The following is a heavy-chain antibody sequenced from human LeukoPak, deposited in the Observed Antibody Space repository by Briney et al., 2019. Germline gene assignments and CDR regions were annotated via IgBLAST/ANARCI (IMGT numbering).Heavy chain of an antibody. J-gene: IGHJ6*03. CDR2: LNPNSGNT. Sequence: ASVKVSCKASGYTFTSYDISWVRQATGQGLEWMGWLNPNSGNTGYAQKFQGRVTMTRNTSISTAYMELSSLRSEDTAVYYCARHNYYDIPPYYYYYMDVWGKGTTVTVSS. V-gene: IGHV1-8*01. CDR3: ARHNYYDIPPYYYYYMDV. D-gene: IGHD3-22*01. CDR1: GYTFTSYD.